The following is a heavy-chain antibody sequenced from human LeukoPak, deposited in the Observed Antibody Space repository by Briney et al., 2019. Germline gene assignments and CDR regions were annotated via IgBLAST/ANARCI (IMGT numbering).Heavy chain of an antibody. D-gene: IGHD3-22*01. CDR1: GDPISSSSYY. Sequence: SETLSLTCTVSGDPISSSSYYWGWIRHPPGKGLEWIGSIYYSGSTYYNPSLKSRVTISVDTSKNQFSLKLSSVTAADTAVYHCARIPYDSSGYYLFFDIWGQGTMVTVSS. CDR3: ARIPYDSSGYYLFFDI. V-gene: IGHV4-39*01. J-gene: IGHJ3*02. CDR2: IYYSGST.